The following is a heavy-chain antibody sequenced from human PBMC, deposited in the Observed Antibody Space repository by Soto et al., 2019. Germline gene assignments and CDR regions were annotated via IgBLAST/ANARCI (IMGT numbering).Heavy chain of an antibody. CDR3: AKDLYSNYGDAFDI. CDR1: GFTFSSYE. V-gene: IGHV3-48*03. D-gene: IGHD4-4*01. CDR2: ISSSGSTI. J-gene: IGHJ3*02. Sequence: LRLSCAASGFTFSSYEMNWVRQAPGKGLEWVSYISSSGSTIYYADSVKGRFTISRDNAKNSLYLQMNSLRAEDTALYYCAKDLYSNYGDAFDIWGQGTMVTVSS.